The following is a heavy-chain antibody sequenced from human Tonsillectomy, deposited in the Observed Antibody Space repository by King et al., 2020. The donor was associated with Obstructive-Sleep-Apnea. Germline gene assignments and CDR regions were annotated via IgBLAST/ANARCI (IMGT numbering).Heavy chain of an antibody. V-gene: IGHV3-23*04. CDR1: GFTFSSYA. CDR2: ISGSGGST. CDR3: AKGITPVRGGGDY. Sequence: VQLVESGGGLVQPGGSLRLSCAASGFTFSSYAMSWVRKAPGKGLEWVSGISGSGGSTYYADSVEGRFTISRDNSKNTLYLQMNSLRAEDTAVYYCAKGITPVRGGGDYWGQRTLVTVSS. J-gene: IGHJ4*02. D-gene: IGHD3-10*01.